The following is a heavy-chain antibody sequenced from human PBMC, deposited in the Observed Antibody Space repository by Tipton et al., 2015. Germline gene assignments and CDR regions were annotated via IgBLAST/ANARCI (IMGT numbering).Heavy chain of an antibody. Sequence: SLRLSCAASEFTVSNNYMNWFRQAPGKGLEWVSLIYSGGQAYYADSVKGRFTISRDSSENSLFLQMNNLRTDDTAVYYCARSPQDPAVDYWGQGALVTVSS. V-gene: IGHV3-53*01. J-gene: IGHJ4*02. CDR3: ARSPQDPAVDY. CDR1: EFTVSNNY. CDR2: IYSGGQA.